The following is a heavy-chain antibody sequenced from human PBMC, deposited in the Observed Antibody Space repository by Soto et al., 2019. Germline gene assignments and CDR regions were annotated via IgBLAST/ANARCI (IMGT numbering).Heavy chain of an antibody. CDR3: AKDFRSITMIVVAPGVFDY. V-gene: IGHV3-23*01. Sequence: PGGSLRLSCAASGFTFSSYAMSWVRQAPGKGLEWVSAISGSGGSTYYADSVKGRFTISRDNSKNTLYLQMNSLRAEDTAVYYCAKDFRSITMIVVAPGVFDYWGQGTLVTVSS. CDR2: ISGSGGST. D-gene: IGHD3-22*01. CDR1: GFTFSSYA. J-gene: IGHJ4*02.